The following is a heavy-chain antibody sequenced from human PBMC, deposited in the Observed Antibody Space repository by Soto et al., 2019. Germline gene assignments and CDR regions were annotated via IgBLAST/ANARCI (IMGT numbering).Heavy chain of an antibody. J-gene: IGHJ4*02. CDR3: AKDLVAAAGTDY. CDR1: GFTFSSYA. D-gene: IGHD6-13*01. V-gene: IGHV3-23*01. CDR2: ITGSGGTT. Sequence: SLRLSCAASGFTFSSYAMSWVRQAPGKGLEWVSSITGSGGTTYYADSVKGRFTISRDNSKNTLYLQMNSLRAEDTAVYYCAKDLVAAAGTDYWGQGTLVTVSS.